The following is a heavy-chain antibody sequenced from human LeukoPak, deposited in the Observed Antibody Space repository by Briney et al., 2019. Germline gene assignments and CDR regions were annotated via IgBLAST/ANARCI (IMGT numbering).Heavy chain of an antibody. CDR1: GYTFTGYY. Sequence: ASVKVSCKASGYTFTGYYIHWVRQAPGQGLEWMGWINPNSGGTNYAQKFQGRLTMTRDTSTSTAYMELSRLRSDDTAVYYCARDGYYDRSDYFDYWGQGTLVTVSS. CDR2: INPNSGGT. CDR3: ARDGYYDRSDYFDY. D-gene: IGHD3-22*01. J-gene: IGHJ4*02. V-gene: IGHV1-2*02.